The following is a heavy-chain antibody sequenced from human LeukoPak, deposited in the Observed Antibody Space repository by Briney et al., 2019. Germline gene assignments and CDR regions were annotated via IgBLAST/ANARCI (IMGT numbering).Heavy chain of an antibody. J-gene: IGHJ3*02. CDR2: IRAYNGNP. D-gene: IGHD3-22*01. V-gene: IGHV1-18*01. CDR1: GYTFTSAG. Sequence: ASVKGSSAASGYTFTSAGISWVRQAPGQGREWMGWIRAYNGNPKSTPKLQGRVTMTPDTSTSTAYMELRSLRSHDPAVYYCVRDSGTVRYYDSSGYYYSEAFDIWGQGTMVTVSS. CDR3: VRDSGTVRYYDSSGYYYSEAFDI.